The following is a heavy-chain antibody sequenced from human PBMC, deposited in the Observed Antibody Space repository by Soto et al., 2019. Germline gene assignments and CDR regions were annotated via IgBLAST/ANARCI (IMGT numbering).Heavy chain of an antibody. CDR3: ASPKIAFYNWFEP. Sequence: PSETLSLTCAVSGGSISSGGYSWSWIRQPPGKGLEWIGSIYYSGSTYYNPSLKSRVTISVDTSKNQFSLKLSSVTAADTAVYYCASPKIAFYNWFEPWGQGTLVTVSS. V-gene: IGHV4-39*01. CDR2: IYYSGST. J-gene: IGHJ5*02. CDR1: GGSISSGGYS. D-gene: IGHD3-3*02.